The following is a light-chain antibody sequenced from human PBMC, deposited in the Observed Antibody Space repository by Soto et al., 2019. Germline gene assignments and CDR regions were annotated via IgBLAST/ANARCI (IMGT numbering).Light chain of an antibody. Sequence: QLVLTQPSSLSASPGASASLTCTLRSGINVDTYRIYWYQQKPGSPPHYLLRYKSDSDKQQGSGVPSRFSGSKDASANAGILLISGLQSEDEADYYCMIWHSSAWVFGGGTKLTVL. CDR3: MIWHSSAWV. J-gene: IGLJ3*02. CDR1: SGINVDTYR. V-gene: IGLV5-45*03. CDR2: YKSDSDK.